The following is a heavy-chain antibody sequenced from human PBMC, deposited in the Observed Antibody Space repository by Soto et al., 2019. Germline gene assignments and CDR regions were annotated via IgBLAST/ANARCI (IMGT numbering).Heavy chain of an antibody. V-gene: IGHV1-2*04. D-gene: IGHD3-3*01. CDR1: GYTFTGYY. J-gene: IGHJ4*02. CDR2: INPNSGGT. CDR3: ARDLYGRDLWSGYPLWTLDY. Sequence: GASVKVSCKASGYTFTGYYMHWVRQAPGQGLEWMGWINPNSGGTNYAQKFQGWVTMTRDTSISTAYMELSRLRSDDTAAYYCARDLYGRDLWSGYPLWTLDYWGQGTLVTLSS.